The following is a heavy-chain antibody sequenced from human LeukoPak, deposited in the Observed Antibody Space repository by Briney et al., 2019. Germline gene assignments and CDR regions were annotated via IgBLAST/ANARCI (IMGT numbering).Heavy chain of an antibody. V-gene: IGHV3-53*01. J-gene: IGHJ6*02. CDR3: AREDYHYYGMDV. Sequence: GGSLRLSCAASGFTFSSYAMSWVRQAPGKGLEWVSVIYSGGSTYYADSVKGRFTISRDNSKNTLYLQMNSLRAEDTAVYYCAREDYHYYGMDVWGQGTTVTVSS. CDR1: GFTFSSYA. CDR2: IYSGGST.